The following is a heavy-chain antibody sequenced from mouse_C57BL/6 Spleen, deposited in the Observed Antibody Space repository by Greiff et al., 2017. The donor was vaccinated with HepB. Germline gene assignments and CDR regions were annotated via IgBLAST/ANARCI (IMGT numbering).Heavy chain of an antibody. Sequence: EVKLMESGAELVRPGASVKLSCTASGFNIKDDYMHWVKQRPEQGLEWIGWIDPENGDTEYASKFQGKATITADTSSNTAYLQLSSLTSEDTAVYYCTLITTVVPYWGQGTTLTVSS. V-gene: IGHV14-4*01. CDR2: IDPENGDT. CDR1: GFNIKDDY. CDR3: TLITTVVPY. D-gene: IGHD1-1*01. J-gene: IGHJ2*01.